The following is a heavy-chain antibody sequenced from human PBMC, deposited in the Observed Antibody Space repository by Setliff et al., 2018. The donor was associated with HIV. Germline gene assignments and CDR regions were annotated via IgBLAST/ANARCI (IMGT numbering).Heavy chain of an antibody. CDR2: ISAIFGTA. J-gene: IGHJ6*03. D-gene: IGHD6-19*01. Sequence: GASVKVSCKTSGYPFDSYGISWVRQAPGQGLEWMGWISAIFGTANYAQKFQGRVTVTRDTSTSTVYMELSSLRFEDTAVYYCARDWGGSIGVGAYTYYMDVWGKGTTVTVSS. CDR3: ARDWGGSIGVGAYTYYMDV. V-gene: IGHV1-18*01. CDR1: GYPFDSYG.